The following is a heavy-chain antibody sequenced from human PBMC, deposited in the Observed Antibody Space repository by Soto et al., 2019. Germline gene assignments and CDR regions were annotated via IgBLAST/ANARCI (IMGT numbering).Heavy chain of an antibody. CDR2: ISYDGSNK. J-gene: IGHJ1*01. D-gene: IGHD2-15*01. Sequence: GGSLRLSCAASGFTFSSYGMHWVRQAPGKGLEWVAVISYDGSNKYYADSVKGRFTISRDNSKNTLYLQMNSLRAEDTAVYYCATRSEGVVTAEYFQHWGQGTLVTVSS. CDR1: GFTFSSYG. V-gene: IGHV3-30*03. CDR3: ATRSEGVVTAEYFQH.